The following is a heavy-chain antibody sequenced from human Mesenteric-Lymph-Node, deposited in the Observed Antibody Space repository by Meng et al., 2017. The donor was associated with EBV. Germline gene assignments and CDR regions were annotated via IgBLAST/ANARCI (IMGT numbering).Heavy chain of an antibody. CDR3: ARGEKGHIDY. CDR1: GGSISRGIYY. J-gene: IGHJ4*02. Sequence: QVQLQESGPGLVKPSQTLSLTCTVSGGSISRGIYYWTWIRQPPGKGLEWIGYISSSGSSYYNPSLKSRVTISVDTSKNQFSLKLSSVTAADTAVYYCARGEKGHIDYWGQGTLVTVSS. V-gene: IGHV4-30-4*01. CDR2: ISSSGSS. D-gene: IGHD2-21*01.